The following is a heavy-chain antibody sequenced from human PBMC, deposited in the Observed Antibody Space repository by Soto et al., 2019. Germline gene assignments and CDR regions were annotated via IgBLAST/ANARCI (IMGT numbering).Heavy chain of an antibody. D-gene: IGHD3-3*01. CDR1: GFTFSSYA. V-gene: IGHV3-23*01. CDR3: ARPYDFWSGFTSNNAFDI. CDR2: ISGSGGST. J-gene: IGHJ3*02. Sequence: GGSLRLSCAASGFTFSSYAMSWVRQAPGKGLEWVSAISGSGGSTYYADSVKGRFTISRDNSKNTLYLQMNSLRAEDTAVYYCARPYDFWSGFTSNNAFDIWGQGTMVTVSS.